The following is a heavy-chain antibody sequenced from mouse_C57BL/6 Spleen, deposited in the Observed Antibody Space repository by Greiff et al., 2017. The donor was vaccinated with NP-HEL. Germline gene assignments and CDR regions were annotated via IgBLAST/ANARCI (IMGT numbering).Heavy chain of an antibody. J-gene: IGHJ4*01. Sequence: QVHVKQPGTELVKPGASVKLSCKASGYTFTSYWMHWVKQRPGQGLEWIGNINPSNGGTNYNEKFKSKATLTVDKSSSTAYMQLSSLTSEDSAVYYCARSYEGYAMDYWGQGTSVTVSS. CDR1: GYTFTSYW. V-gene: IGHV1-53*01. D-gene: IGHD2-3*01. CDR2: INPSNGGT. CDR3: ARSYEGYAMDY.